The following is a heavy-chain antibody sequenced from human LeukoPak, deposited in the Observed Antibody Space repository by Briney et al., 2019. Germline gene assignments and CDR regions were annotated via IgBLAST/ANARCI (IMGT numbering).Heavy chain of an antibody. CDR2: INPSGGST. CDR3: ARVGGMATNDY. Sequence: GASVKVSCKASGYSFTTYYMHWVRQAPGQGLEWMGIINPSGGSTSYAQKFQGRVTMTRDTSTSTVYMELSSLRSEDTAVYYCARVGGMATNDYWGQGTLVTVSS. CDR1: GYSFTTYY. J-gene: IGHJ4*02. V-gene: IGHV1-46*01. D-gene: IGHD5-24*01.